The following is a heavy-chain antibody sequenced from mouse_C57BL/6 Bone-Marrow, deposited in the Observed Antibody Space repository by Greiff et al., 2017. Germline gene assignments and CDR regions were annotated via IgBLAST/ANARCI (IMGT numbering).Heavy chain of an antibody. V-gene: IGHV1-63*01. D-gene: IGHD4-1*02. CDR3: ARSNWDVDFDY. CDR1: GYTFTNYW. CDR2: IYPGGGYT. J-gene: IGHJ2*01. Sequence: VKLVESGAELVRPGTSVKMSCKASGYTFTNYWIGWAKQRPGHGLEWIGDIYPGGGYTNYNEKFKGKATLTADKSSSTAYMQFSSLTSEDSAIYYCARSNWDVDFDYWGQGTTLTVSS.